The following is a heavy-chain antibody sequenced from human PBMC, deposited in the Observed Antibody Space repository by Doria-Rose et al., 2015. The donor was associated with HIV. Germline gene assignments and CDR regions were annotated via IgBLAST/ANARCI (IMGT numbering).Heavy chain of an antibody. J-gene: IGHJ4*02. V-gene: IGHV2-26*01. CDR2: IFTDDER. D-gene: IGHD6-13*01. CDR1: GVSLSSPGMG. CDR3: ARIKSSRWYHKYYFDF. Sequence: KEPGPVLVKPTETLTLTCTVSGVSLSSPGMGVSWIRQPPGKALEWLAIIFTDDERSYKTSLKSRLTISRGTSISQVVLTMTDMDPVDTATYYCARIKSSRWYHKYYFDFWGQGTLVIVSA.